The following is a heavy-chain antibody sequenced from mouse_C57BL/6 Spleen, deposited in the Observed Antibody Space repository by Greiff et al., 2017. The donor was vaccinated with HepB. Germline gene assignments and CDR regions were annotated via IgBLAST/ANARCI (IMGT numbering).Heavy chain of an antibody. CDR3: ARSDFGFTTVVGNAMDY. Sequence: VQLQQSGAELMKPGASVKLSCKATGYTFTGYWIEWVKQRPGHGLEWIGEILPGSGSTNYNEKCKGKATFTADTSSNTAYMQRSSLTTEDSAIYYCARSDFGFTTVVGNAMDYWGQGTAVTVSS. CDR1: GYTFTGYW. CDR2: ILPGSGST. J-gene: IGHJ4*01. D-gene: IGHD1-1*01. V-gene: IGHV1-9*01.